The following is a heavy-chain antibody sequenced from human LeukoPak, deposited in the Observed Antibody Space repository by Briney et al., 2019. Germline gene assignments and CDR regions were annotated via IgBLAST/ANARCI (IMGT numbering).Heavy chain of an antibody. Sequence: SETLSLTCAVYGGSFSGYYWSWIRQPPGKGLEWIGEINHSGSTNYNPSLKSRVTISVDTSKNQFSLKLSSVTAADTAVYYCARVLPLQYFQHWGQGTLVTVSS. CDR1: GGSFSGYY. J-gene: IGHJ1*01. CDR3: ARVLPLQYFQH. D-gene: IGHD2-21*02. V-gene: IGHV4-34*01. CDR2: INHSGST.